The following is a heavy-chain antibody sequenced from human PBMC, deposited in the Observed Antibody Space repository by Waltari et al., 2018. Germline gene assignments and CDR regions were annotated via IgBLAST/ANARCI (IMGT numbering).Heavy chain of an antibody. CDR3: TTELVDTAVYAVDS. J-gene: IGHJ3*02. CDR2: IKSKTYGGTR. D-gene: IGHD5-18*01. V-gene: IGHV3-15*01. CDR1: GFTFSNAW. Sequence: EVQLVESGGGLVKPGGSLRLSCAASGFTFSNAWMSWVRQAPGKGLEWVGRIKSKTYGGTRDDAAPGKGRGTSSRDGSKNTLYLQMNSQKTEDTAGYYCTTELVDTAVYAVDSWGQGTMVTVSS.